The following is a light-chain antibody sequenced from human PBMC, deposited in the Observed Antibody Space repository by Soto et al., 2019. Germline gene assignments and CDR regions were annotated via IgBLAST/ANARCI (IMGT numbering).Light chain of an antibody. CDR2: GAS. J-gene: IGKJ2*01. CDR3: QQYKNWPPYT. Sequence: EIVMTQSPATLSVSPGDRATLACRASQSVDSSLAWYQQKPGQAPRLLFYGASTRATGIPARFSGSGSGTEFTLTISSLQSEDFAVYYCQQYKNWPPYTFGQGTKLEIK. CDR1: QSVDSS. V-gene: IGKV3-15*01.